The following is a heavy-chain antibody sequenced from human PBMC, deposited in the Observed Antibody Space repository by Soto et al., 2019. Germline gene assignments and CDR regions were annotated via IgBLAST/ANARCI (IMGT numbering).Heavy chain of an antibody. J-gene: IGHJ6*02. Sequence: QVQLVQSGAEVKKPGSSVKVSCKASCGTFSSYAISWVRQAPGQGLEWMGGISPIFGTANYAQKFQGRVTITADKFTSTAYMELSSLRSEDTAVYYCARCLGQLVVNMDVWGQGTTVTVSS. CDR2: ISPIFGTA. V-gene: IGHV1-69*14. CDR3: ARCLGQLVVNMDV. CDR1: CGTFSSYA. D-gene: IGHD6-6*01.